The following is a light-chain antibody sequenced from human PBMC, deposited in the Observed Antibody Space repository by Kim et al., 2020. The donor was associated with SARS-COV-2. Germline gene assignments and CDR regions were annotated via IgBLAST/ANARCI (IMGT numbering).Light chain of an antibody. CDR2: KAS. J-gene: IGKJ1*01. CDR1: QSISTW. CDR3: QQYNTFPWT. Sequence: DIQMTQSPSTLSASPGDRITLTCRASQSISTWLAWYQQKPGKAPKLLIYKASTLQNWVPSRFSGSGSGTEFTLTVSSLQPDDFATYYCQQYNTFPWTFGHGTKVDIK. V-gene: IGKV1-5*03.